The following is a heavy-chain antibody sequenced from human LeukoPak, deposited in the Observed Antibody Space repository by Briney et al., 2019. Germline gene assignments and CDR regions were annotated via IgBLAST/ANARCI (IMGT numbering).Heavy chain of an antibody. J-gene: IGHJ4*02. CDR3: ARVGKGNPGIAVAGDGWVYYFDY. V-gene: IGHV6-1*01. CDR2: TYYRSKWYN. Sequence: PSQTLSLTCAISGDSVSRNSAAWNWIRQSPSRGLEWLGRTYYRSKWYNDYAVSVKSRITINPDTSKNQFSLQLNSVTPEDTAVYYCARVGKGNPGIAVAGDGWVYYFDYWGQGTLVTVSS. D-gene: IGHD6-19*01. CDR1: GDSVSRNSAA.